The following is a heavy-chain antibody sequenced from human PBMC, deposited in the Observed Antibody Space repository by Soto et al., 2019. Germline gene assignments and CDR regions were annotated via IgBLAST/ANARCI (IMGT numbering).Heavy chain of an antibody. D-gene: IGHD6-13*01. Sequence: SQPLSLTCAISGDSVSSNSAAWNWIRQSPSRGLEWLGRTYYRSKWYNDYAVSVKSRITINPDTSKNQFSLQLNSVTPEDTAVYYCARDRWGASSGTKSYYGMYGWGQGTTVTVSS. CDR2: TYYRSKWYN. CDR1: GDSVSSNSAA. V-gene: IGHV6-1*01. CDR3: ARDRWGASSGTKSYYGMYG. J-gene: IGHJ6*02.